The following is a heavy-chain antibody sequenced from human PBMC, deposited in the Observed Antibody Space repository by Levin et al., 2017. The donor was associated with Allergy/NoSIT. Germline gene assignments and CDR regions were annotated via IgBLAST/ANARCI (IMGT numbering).Heavy chain of an antibody. CDR3: AKDHKYTAMVDGLEYAFDS. J-gene: IGHJ3*02. Sequence: GESLKISCAASGFTFSGYAMSWVRQAPGKGLEWVAGITGSAFSTHYADSVKGRFTISKGKNKNTLYLQMNSLRVEDTAIYYCAKDHKYTAMVDGLEYAFDSWGQGTMVTVSS. CDR1: GFTFSGYA. V-gene: IGHV3-23*01. CDR2: ITGSAFST. D-gene: IGHD5-18*01.